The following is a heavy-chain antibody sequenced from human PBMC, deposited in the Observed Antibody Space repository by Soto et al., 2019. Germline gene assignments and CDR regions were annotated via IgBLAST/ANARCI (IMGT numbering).Heavy chain of an antibody. CDR2: IIPIPGTA. CDR1: GGTFGSYA. CDR3: ARSQGSRTSLEIYYYYYYGMDV. J-gene: IGHJ6*02. Sequence: QVQLVQSGAEVKKPGSSVKVSCKASGGTFGSYAISWVRQAPGQGLEWMGGIIPIPGTANYAQKFQGRVTIAADESTSTAYMELSSLRSEDTAVYYCARSQGSRTSLEIYYYYYYGMDVCGQGTTVTVSS. D-gene: IGHD2-2*01. V-gene: IGHV1-69*01.